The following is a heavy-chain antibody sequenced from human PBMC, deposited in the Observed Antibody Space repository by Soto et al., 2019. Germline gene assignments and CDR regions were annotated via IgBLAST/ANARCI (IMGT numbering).Heavy chain of an antibody. D-gene: IGHD2-2*01. Sequence: LSLTCTVSGGSISSNSCFWGWIRQPPGKGLEWIGTVYYTGTSYSNPSLKSRVTISIDTPKNQFSLKLTSVTAADTSVYYCARLLIGYCSSSTCYGPFDYWGQGTLVTVSS. CDR1: GGSISSNSCF. CDR3: ARLLIGYCSSSTCYGPFDY. J-gene: IGHJ4*02. V-gene: IGHV4-39*01. CDR2: VYYTGTS.